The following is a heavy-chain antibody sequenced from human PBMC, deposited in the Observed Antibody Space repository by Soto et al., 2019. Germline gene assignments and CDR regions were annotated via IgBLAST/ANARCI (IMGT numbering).Heavy chain of an antibody. Sequence: EVQLLESGGGLVHRGGSLRLSCAASGFTFRNYAMSWVRQAPGKGLEWVSGISGSGDRTYYADSVKGRFTISRDNSKNTWYLQMNSLRAEDTAVYYCAKTGPIVVVPPGLHDALEIWGQGTMVTVSS. D-gene: IGHD2-2*01. V-gene: IGHV3-23*01. CDR3: AKTGPIVVVPPGLHDALEI. CDR2: ISGSGDRT. CDR1: GFTFRNYA. J-gene: IGHJ3*02.